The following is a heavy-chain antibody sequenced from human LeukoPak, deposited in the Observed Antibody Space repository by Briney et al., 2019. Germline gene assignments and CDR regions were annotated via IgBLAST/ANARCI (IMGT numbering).Heavy chain of an antibody. Sequence: SVKVSCKASGGTFSSYAISWVRQAPGQGLEWMGGIIPIFGTANYAQKFQGRVTITADESTSTAYMELSSLRSEDTAVYYCARDSYNWHSQWYNWFDPWGQGTLVTVSS. CDR2: IIPIFGTA. D-gene: IGHD1-7*01. V-gene: IGHV1-69*13. CDR3: ARDSYNWHSQWYNWFDP. J-gene: IGHJ5*02. CDR1: GGTFSSYA.